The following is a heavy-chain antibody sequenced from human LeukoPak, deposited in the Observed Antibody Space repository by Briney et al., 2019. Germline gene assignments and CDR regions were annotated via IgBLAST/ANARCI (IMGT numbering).Heavy chain of an antibody. CDR2: IYYSGST. J-gene: IGHJ4*02. V-gene: IGHV4-31*03. CDR3: ARGDLMATMAHRYFDY. Sequence: PSQTLSLTCTVSGGSISSGGYYWSWIRQHPGKGLEWIGYIYYSGSTYYNPSLKSRVTISVDTSKNQFSLKLSSVTAADTAVYYCARGDLMATMAHRYFDYWGQGTLVTVSS. D-gene: IGHD5-24*01. CDR1: GGSISSGGYY.